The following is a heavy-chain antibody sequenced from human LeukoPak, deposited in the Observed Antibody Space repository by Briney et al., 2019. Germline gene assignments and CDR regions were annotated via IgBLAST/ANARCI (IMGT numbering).Heavy chain of an antibody. D-gene: IGHD3-22*01. CDR1: GFTFSSYG. J-gene: IGHJ4*02. CDR3: AKDSYRYYYDTSGYHYDY. Sequence: GGSLRLSCAASGFTFSSYGMNWVRQAPGKGLEWVSGISGSGGSTYYADSVKGRFTIPRDNSKNTLYLKMNSLRAEDTAVYYCAKDSYRYYYDTSGYHYDYWGQGTLVTVSS. CDR2: ISGSGGST. V-gene: IGHV3-23*01.